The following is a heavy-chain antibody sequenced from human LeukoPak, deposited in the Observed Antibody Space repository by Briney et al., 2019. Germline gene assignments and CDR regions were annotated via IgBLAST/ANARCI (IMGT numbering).Heavy chain of an antibody. CDR2: ISPNNGNT. CDR1: GYTFATSS. D-gene: IGHD6-13*01. J-gene: IGHJ3*02. Sequence: ASVNVSCKASGYTFATSSITWVRQAPEQRPEWMGWISPNNGNTHYAQNVQGRVTMTTEPYKSIAYMELKTLRSDATAVYYCTRVRDSSNWWGDFDIWGQGTVVTVSS. V-gene: IGHV1-18*04. CDR3: TRVRDSSNWWGDFDI.